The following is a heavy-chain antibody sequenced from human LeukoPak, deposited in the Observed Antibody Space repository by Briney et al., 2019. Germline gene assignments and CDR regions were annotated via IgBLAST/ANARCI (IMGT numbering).Heavy chain of an antibody. V-gene: IGHV3-23*01. D-gene: IGHD1-14*01. CDR1: GFSFKDYA. CDR3: AKGKINHDGAFDI. J-gene: IGHJ3*02. CDR2: IGAWIPGT. Sequence: GGSLRLSCAASGFSFKDYAMSWVRQTPGKGLEWVSSIGAWIPGTHYADSVTGRFTISRDNSKKTLYLQMNSLRADDTAVYYCAKGKINHDGAFDIWGQGTLVTVSS.